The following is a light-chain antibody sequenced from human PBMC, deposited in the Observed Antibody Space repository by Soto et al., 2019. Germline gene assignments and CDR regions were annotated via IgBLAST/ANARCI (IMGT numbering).Light chain of an antibody. J-gene: IGLJ1*01. CDR2: EVS. CDR1: SSDVGGYDY. V-gene: IGLV2-14*01. Sequence: QSILTQPGSGSGSPGQSITISCTGTSSDVGGYDYVSWYQQNPGKAPKLMIYEVSNRPSGVSKRFSGSKSGNTASLTISGLQAEDEGDYYCMSYTGSSGRIFGAGTKVTVL. CDR3: MSYTGSSGRI.